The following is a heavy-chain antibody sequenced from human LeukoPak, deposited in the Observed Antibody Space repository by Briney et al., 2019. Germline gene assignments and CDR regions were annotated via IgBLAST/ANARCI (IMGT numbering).Heavy chain of an antibody. CDR1: GYTFTSYS. V-gene: IGHV1-18*01. CDR2: ISSYNGNT. Sequence: GASVKVSCKASGYTFTSYSIAWVRQAPGQGLEWMGWISSYNGNTNYAQKLQGRVTVTTDTSTSTAYMELRSLRSDDTAVYYCAGRYGSGSYLGFDPWGQGTLVTVSS. D-gene: IGHD3-10*01. CDR3: AGRYGSGSYLGFDP. J-gene: IGHJ5*02.